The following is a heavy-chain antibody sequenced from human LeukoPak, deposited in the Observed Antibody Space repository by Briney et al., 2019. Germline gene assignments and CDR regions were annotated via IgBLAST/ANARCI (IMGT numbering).Heavy chain of an antibody. CDR3: ARVLSGEYYDSSGYYY. CDR1: GFTFSSYA. CDR2: ISYDGSNK. J-gene: IGHJ4*02. D-gene: IGHD3-22*01. Sequence: GGSLRLSCAASGFTFSSYAMHWVRQAPGKGLEWVAVISYDGSNKYYADSVKGRFTISRDNSKNTLYLQINSLRAEDTAVYYCARVLSGEYYDSSGYYYWGQGTLVTVSS. V-gene: IGHV3-30-3*01.